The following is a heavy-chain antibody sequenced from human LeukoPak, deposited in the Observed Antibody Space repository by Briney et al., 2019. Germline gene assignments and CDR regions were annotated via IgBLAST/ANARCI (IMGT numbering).Heavy chain of an antibody. CDR2: INPNNGNT. CDR3: ARSNSRLSSPSFDY. D-gene: IGHD6-6*01. Sequence: GASVKVSCKISGYPFTNYGIIRVREAPGQGLEWMGWINPNNGNTNYAQKPQGRVTMTTDTSTSTAFMELSSLRSDDTAVYYCARSNSRLSSPSFDYWGQGTLVTVSS. CDR1: GYPFTNYG. V-gene: IGHV1-18*01. J-gene: IGHJ4*02.